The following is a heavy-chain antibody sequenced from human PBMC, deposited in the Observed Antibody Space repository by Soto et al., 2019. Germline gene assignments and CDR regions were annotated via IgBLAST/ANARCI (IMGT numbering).Heavy chain of an antibody. CDR2: ISHHGRDE. V-gene: IGHV3-30*18. CDR3: VKDHLMNTVTTGGY. Sequence: QVQLVESGGGVVQPGRSLRLSCAASGFSLSNYGMHWVRQAPGKGLEWVAVISHHGRDEYYADSVKGRFTISRDTSKNTLYLQMNTLSPEDTAVYYCVKDHLMNTVTTGGYWGQGTLVTVSS. J-gene: IGHJ4*02. D-gene: IGHD4-17*01. CDR1: GFSLSNYG.